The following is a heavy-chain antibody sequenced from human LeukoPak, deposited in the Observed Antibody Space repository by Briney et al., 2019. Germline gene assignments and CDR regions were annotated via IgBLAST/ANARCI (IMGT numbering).Heavy chain of an antibody. J-gene: IGHJ6*02. CDR2: IDPSDSYT. CDR3: ARRAAADYYYGMDV. V-gene: IGHV5-10-1*01. D-gene: IGHD6-13*01. Sequence: GESLKIPCKGSGYSFTSYWISWVRQMPGKGLEWMGRIDPSDSYTNYSPSFQGHVTISADKSISTAYLQWSSLKASDTAMYYCARRAAADYYYGMDVWGQGTTVTVSS. CDR1: GYSFTSYW.